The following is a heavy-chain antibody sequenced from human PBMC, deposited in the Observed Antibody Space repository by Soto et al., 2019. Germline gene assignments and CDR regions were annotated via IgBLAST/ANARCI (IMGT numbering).Heavy chain of an antibody. CDR2: ISGSGSTA. CDR3: AKGARGYSPAAMDV. CDR1: EFSFGGYA. J-gene: IGHJ6*02. Sequence: EVQLLESGGGLVQPGGSLRLSCAASEFSFGGYAISWVRLAPGKGLEWVSGISGSGSTAFYADSVRGRFTISRDNSKNTLYLQMTILRAEDTAVYYCAKGARGYSPAAMDVWGQGTTVTVSS. D-gene: IGHD5-18*01. V-gene: IGHV3-23*01.